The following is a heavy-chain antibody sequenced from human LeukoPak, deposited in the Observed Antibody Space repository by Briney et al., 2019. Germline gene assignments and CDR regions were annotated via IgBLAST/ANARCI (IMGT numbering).Heavy chain of an antibody. J-gene: IGHJ3*02. CDR1: GFTFSRYS. Sequence: GGSLRLSCAASGFTFSRYSMNWVRQAPGKGLEWVSYISSSSSTIYYADSVKGRFTISRDNAKNSLYLQMNSLRAEDTAVYYCARGYCSGDSCYSIGAFEIWGQGTMVTVSS. CDR3: ARGYCSGDSCYSIGAFEI. D-gene: IGHD2-15*01. CDR2: ISSSSSTI. V-gene: IGHV3-48*01.